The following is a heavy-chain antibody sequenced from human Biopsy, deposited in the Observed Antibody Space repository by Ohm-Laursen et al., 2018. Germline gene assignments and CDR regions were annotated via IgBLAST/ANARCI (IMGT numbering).Heavy chain of an antibody. CDR1: GVSINGGRYY. J-gene: IGHJ4*02. D-gene: IGHD5-12*01. Sequence: SQTLSPTCTVSGVSINGGRYYWNWIRHHPGKGLEWIGNIFYSANTYYNPSLKSRVTISVDTSKNQFSLKLSSVTAADTAVYYCARLGSGDYFPTFFDFWGRGALVTVS. V-gene: IGHV4-31*03. CDR2: IFYSANT. CDR3: ARLGSGDYFPTFFDF.